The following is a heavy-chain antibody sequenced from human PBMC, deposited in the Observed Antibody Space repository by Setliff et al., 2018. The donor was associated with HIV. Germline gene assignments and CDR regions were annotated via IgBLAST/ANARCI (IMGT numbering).Heavy chain of an antibody. D-gene: IGHD3-10*01. J-gene: IGHJ5*02. CDR1: GYTFTSYA. Sequence: ASVKVSCKASGYTFTSYAMHWVRQAPGQRLEWMGWINAGNGNTKYSQKFQGRVTITRDTSASTAYMELSSLRSEDTAVYYCARGRTRQWGDWFDPWGQGTLVTVSS. V-gene: IGHV1-3*01. CDR2: INAGNGNT. CDR3: ARGRTRQWGDWFDP.